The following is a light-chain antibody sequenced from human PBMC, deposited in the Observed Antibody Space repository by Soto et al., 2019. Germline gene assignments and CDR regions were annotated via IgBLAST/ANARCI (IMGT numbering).Light chain of an antibody. Sequence: SALTQPRSVSGSPGQSVTLSCTGTSSDVGGSNLVSWYQQHAGRAPKLVIYDVIKRPSGVPDRFSGSKSGNTASLTISGLQVEDEADYYCCSYAGNSLWVFGGGTKLTVL. V-gene: IGLV2-11*01. CDR2: DVI. J-gene: IGLJ3*02. CDR1: SSDVGGSNL. CDR3: CSYAGNSLWV.